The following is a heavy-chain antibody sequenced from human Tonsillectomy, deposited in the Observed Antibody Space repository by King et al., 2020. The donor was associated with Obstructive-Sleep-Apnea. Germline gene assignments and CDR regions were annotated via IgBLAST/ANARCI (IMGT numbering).Heavy chain of an antibody. CDR3: ARQLKNLAPDWYFDL. V-gene: IGHV3-30-3*01. CDR1: GFTFSSYA. CDR2: ISYDGSNK. J-gene: IGHJ2*01. Sequence: VQLVESGGGVVQPGRSLRLSCEASGFTFSSYAMHWVRQAPGKGLEWVAVISYDGSNKYYADFVKGRFPFSRDNSKNTLSLQMNSLRAEDAAVYYCARQLKNLAPDWYFDLWGRGTLVTVSS. D-gene: IGHD5-24*01.